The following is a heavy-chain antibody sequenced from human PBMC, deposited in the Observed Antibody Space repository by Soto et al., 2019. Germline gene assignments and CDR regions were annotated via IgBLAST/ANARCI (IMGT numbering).Heavy chain of an antibody. Sequence: SVKVSCKASGGTFSSYAISWVLQAPGQGLEWMGGIIPIFGTANYAQKFQGRVTITADESTSTAYMGLSSLRSEDTAVYYCARVRDGSGSYYYYGMDVWGQGTTVTVSS. J-gene: IGHJ6*02. D-gene: IGHD3-10*01. CDR2: IIPIFGTA. CDR3: ARVRDGSGSYYYYGMDV. CDR1: GGTFSSYA. V-gene: IGHV1-69*13.